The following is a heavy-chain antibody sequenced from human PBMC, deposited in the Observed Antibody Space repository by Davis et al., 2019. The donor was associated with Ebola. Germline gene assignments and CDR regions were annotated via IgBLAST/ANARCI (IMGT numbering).Heavy chain of an antibody. J-gene: IGHJ3*02. CDR1: GYSFKNYA. CDR3: ARTSIVGTTTTASDI. CDR2: ISAYNGNT. Sequence: AASVKVSCKASGYSFKNYAISWVRQAPGQGLGWMGWISAYNGNTNYAQKVQGRVTMTTDTSTGTAYLDLRSLRSDDTAVYFCARTSIVGTTTTASDIWGQGTLVTVSS. V-gene: IGHV1-18*01. D-gene: IGHD1-26*01.